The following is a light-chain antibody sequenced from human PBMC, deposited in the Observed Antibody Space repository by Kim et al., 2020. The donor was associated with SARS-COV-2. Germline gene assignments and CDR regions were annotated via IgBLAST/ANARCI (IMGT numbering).Light chain of an antibody. CDR2: DSS. Sequence: SSVGVDIVTITCPASQDISKYLTWYQQNASKAPTVVIDDSSHLETGVPSMFSRSGSGTHFTFTISSLQPEYIATYYCQQSYTLISFGQGTRLEIK. V-gene: IGKV1-33*01. CDR3: QQSYTLIS. J-gene: IGKJ5*01. CDR1: QDISKY.